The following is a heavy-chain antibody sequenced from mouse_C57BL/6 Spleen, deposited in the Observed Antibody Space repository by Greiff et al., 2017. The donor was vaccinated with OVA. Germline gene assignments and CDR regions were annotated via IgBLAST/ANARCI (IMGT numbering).Heavy chain of an antibody. CDR3: ARETYSNYAYAMDY. CDR2: INPNNGGT. V-gene: IGHV1-18*01. J-gene: IGHJ4*01. Sequence: EVHLVESGPELVKPGASVKIPCKASGYTFTDYNMDWVKQSHGKSLEWIGDINPNNGGTIYNQKFKGKATLTVDKSSSTAYMELRSLTSEDTAVYYCARETYSNYAYAMDYWGQGTSVTVSS. D-gene: IGHD2-5*01. CDR1: GYTFTDYN.